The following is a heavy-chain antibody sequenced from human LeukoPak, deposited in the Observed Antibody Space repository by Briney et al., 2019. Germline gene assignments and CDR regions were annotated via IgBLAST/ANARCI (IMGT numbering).Heavy chain of an antibody. Sequence: GGSLRLSCAASGFTFSIYAMSWVRQAPGKGLEWVSAISGSGGSIYYADCVKGRFTISRDSSKNTLSLQMNSLRAEDTAIYYCVKGLRPGTDYYGMDVWGQGTTVTVSS. D-gene: IGHD6-13*01. CDR1: GFTFSIYA. V-gene: IGHV3-23*01. CDR2: ISGSGGSI. J-gene: IGHJ6*02. CDR3: VKGLRPGTDYYGMDV.